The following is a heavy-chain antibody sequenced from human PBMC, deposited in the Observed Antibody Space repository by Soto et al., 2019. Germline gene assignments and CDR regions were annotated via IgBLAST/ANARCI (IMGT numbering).Heavy chain of an antibody. Sequence: QAQLVQSGPELKKPGSSVKVSCKDSGGLFSSFAISWVRQAPGQGLEWLGGIIPVFGTTNYAEEFQGRGTITADESTNTAYMELSGLRSGDTAIYYCARGGGPYVWFNEFWGQGTLVTVSS. CDR2: IIPVFGTT. CDR3: ARGGGPYVWFNEF. J-gene: IGHJ4*02. D-gene: IGHD3-16*01. CDR1: GGLFSSFA. V-gene: IGHV1-69*01.